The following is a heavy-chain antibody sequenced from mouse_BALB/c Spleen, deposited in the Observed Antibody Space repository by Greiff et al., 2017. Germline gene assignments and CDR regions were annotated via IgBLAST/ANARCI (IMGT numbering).Heavy chain of an antibody. V-gene: IGHV5-9-3*01. CDR2: ISSGGSYT. CDR3: ARTTVVYFDY. D-gene: IGHD1-1*01. CDR1: GFTFSSYA. Sequence: EVQRVESGGGLVKPGGSLKLSCAASGFTFSSYAMSWVRQTPEKRLEWVATISSGGSYTYYPDSVKGRFTISRDNAKNTLYLQMSSLRSEDTAMYYCARTTVVYFDYWGQGTTLTVSS. J-gene: IGHJ2*01.